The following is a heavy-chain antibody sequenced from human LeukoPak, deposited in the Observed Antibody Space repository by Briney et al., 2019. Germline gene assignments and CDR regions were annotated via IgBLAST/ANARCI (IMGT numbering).Heavy chain of an antibody. CDR2: INHSGST. CDR3: WGGAVAGTVHYYYYYMDV. J-gene: IGHJ6*03. V-gene: IGHV4-34*08. D-gene: IGHD6-19*01. CDR1: GFTFSSYS. Sequence: GSLRLSCAASGFTFSSYSMNWIRQPPGKGLEWIGEINHSGSTNYNPSLKSRVTISVDTSKNQFSLKLSSVTAADTAVYYCWGGAVAGTVHYYYYYMDVWGKGTTVTVSS.